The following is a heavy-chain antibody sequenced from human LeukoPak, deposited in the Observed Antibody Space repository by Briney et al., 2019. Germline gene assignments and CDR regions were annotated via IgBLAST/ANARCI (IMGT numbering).Heavy chain of an antibody. J-gene: IGHJ4*02. CDR3: ARVSPFDY. CDR1: GFTVSSKY. V-gene: IGHV3-66*01. Sequence: QTGGSLTLSCVVSGFTVSSKYMSWVSQAPGKGLEWLSVFYSGGSTYYADSVNGRFTMSRDTSKNTLYLQMNGLRVGDTAVYYCARVSPFDYWGQGTQVTVSS. CDR2: FYSGGST.